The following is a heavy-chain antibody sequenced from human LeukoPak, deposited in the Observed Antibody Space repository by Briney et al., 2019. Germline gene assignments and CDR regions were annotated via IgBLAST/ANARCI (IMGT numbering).Heavy chain of an antibody. CDR1: GGSISSSSYY. CDR2: IYYSGST. CDR3: ARGQWFGGNTDY. Sequence: ASETLSLTCAVSGGSISSSSYYWGWIRQPPGKGLEWIGSIYYSGSTYYNPSLKSRVTISVDTSKNQFSLKLSSVTAADTAVYYCARGQWFGGNTDYWGQGTLVTVSS. V-gene: IGHV4-39*07. J-gene: IGHJ4*02. D-gene: IGHD3-10*01.